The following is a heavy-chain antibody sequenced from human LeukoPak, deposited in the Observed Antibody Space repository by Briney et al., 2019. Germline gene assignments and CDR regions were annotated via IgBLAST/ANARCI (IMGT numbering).Heavy chain of an antibody. CDR1: GFTFSSYS. J-gene: IGHJ4*02. V-gene: IGHV3-21*01. CDR2: ITGISTYM. D-gene: IGHD2-2*01. Sequence: GGSLRLSCTASGFTFSSYSMNWVRQAPGKGLGWVSSITGISTYMYYTDSVKGRFTISRDNAKNSLYPQMNSLRAEDTAVYYCARVKSVPAARDSSLGIDYWGQGTLVTVSS. CDR3: ARVKSVPAARDSSLGIDY.